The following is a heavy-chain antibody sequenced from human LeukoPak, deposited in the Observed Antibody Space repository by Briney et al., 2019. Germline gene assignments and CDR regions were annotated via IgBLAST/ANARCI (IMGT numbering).Heavy chain of an antibody. J-gene: IGHJ4*02. CDR1: GGSISSSTYF. CDR3: ARFNSGSYQHYFDG. V-gene: IGHV4-39*07. D-gene: IGHD1-26*01. Sequence: ASETLSLTCTVSGGSISSSTYFWGWLRPPPGKGLEWIGIISYNGTTYYNPSLNRRATTSVNTSKNQFSLKLTSVAAADSAVYYCARFNSGSYQHYFDGWGQGTLVTV. CDR2: ISYNGTT.